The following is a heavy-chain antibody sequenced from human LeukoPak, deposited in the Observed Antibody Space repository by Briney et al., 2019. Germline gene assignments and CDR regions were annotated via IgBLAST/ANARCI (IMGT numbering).Heavy chain of an antibody. V-gene: IGHV1-46*01. D-gene: IGHD2-15*01. CDR1: GYTFTSNY. CDR3: ARSIVVVVAATLRPDYYYYMDV. J-gene: IGHJ6*03. CDR2: ISPSGGST. Sequence: GASVKVSCKAFGYTFTSNYMHWVRQAPGQGPEWMGVISPSGGSTTYAQKFQGRVTLTRDMSTSKDYLELSSLRSEDTAVYYCARSIVVVVAATLRPDYYYYMDVWGKGTTVTVS.